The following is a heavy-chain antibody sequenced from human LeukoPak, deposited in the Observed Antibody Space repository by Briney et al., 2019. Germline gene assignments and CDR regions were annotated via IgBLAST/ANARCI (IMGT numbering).Heavy chain of an antibody. CDR3: ARIGYCSSTSCRLFDY. CDR2: INPNSGGT. CDR1: GYTFTGYY. D-gene: IGHD2-2*01. Sequence: ASVKVSCKASGYTFTGYYMHSVRQAPGQGLEWMGWINPNSGGTNYAQKFQGRVTMTRDTSISTAYMELSRLRSDDTAVYYCARIGYCSSTSCRLFDYWGQGTLVTVSS. V-gene: IGHV1-2*02. J-gene: IGHJ4*02.